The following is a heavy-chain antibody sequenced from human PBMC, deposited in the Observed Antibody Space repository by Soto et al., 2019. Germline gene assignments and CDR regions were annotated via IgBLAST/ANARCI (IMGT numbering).Heavy chain of an antibody. CDR1: GFTFSTYT. CDR3: ARDSRASFRFDR. V-gene: IGHV3-48*01. CDR2: ISDSGSAI. D-gene: IGHD3-16*02. Sequence: EVHLVESGGGLVQPGGSLRLSCAASGFTFSTYTMNWVRQAPGRGLEWISYISDSGSAIYYADSVKGRFTISRDNAKNSLYLQMNSLRVEDTAVYYCARDSRASFRFDRWGQGTLVTVSS. J-gene: IGHJ4*02.